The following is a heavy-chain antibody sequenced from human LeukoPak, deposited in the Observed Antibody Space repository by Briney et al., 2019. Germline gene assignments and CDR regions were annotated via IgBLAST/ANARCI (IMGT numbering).Heavy chain of an antibody. CDR3: AKDITAAGGYFFDY. D-gene: IGHD6-13*01. V-gene: IGHV3-23*01. CDR2: ISNSGGST. CDR1: GFAFSNHA. J-gene: IGHJ4*02. Sequence: GGSLRLSCTASGFAFSNHAMSWVRQAPGKGLEWVSTISNSGGSTYYADSVKGRFTISRDNSKNTLYLQMNSLRAEDTAVYYCAKDITAAGGYFFDYWGQGTLVTVSS.